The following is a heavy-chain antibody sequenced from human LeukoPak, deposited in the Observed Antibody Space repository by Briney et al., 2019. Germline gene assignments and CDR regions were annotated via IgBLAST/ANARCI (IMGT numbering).Heavy chain of an antibody. CDR3: AREGRGYSYAFEY. D-gene: IGHD5-18*01. CDR1: GFTFSNFW. Sequence: PGGSLRLSCAASGFTFSNFWMHWVRQAPGKGLVWVSRINSDGSSTTYADSVKGRFTISRDNGQNTLYLQMNSLRAEDTAVYYWAREGRGYSYAFEYWGQGTLVTVSS. J-gene: IGHJ4*02. CDR2: INSDGSST. V-gene: IGHV3-74*01.